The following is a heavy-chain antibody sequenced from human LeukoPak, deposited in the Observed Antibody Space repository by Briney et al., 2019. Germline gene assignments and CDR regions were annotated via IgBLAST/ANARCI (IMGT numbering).Heavy chain of an antibody. CDR1: GFTFSSYG. D-gene: IGHD3-22*01. CDR3: AKDLPADYYGSSGYPNYYYYGMDV. CDR2: ISYDGSNK. Sequence: GGSLRLSCAASGFTFSSYGMHWVRQAPGKGLEWVAVISYDGSNKYYADSVKGRVTISRDNSKNTLYLQMNSLRAEDTAVYYCAKDLPADYYGSSGYPNYYYYGMDVWGQGTTVTVSS. J-gene: IGHJ6*02. V-gene: IGHV3-30*18.